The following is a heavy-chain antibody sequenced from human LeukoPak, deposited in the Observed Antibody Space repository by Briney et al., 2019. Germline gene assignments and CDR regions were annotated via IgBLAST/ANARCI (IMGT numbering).Heavy chain of an antibody. J-gene: IGHJ4*02. D-gene: IGHD3-16*01. Sequence: SETLSLTCTVSGGSISSYYWSWIRQPPGKGLEWIGYIYYSGSTNYNPSLKSRVTISVDTSKNQFSVKLSSVTAADTAVYYCARSQVWVYDYVRGSPQPTFDNWGQGILVTVSS. CDR1: GGSISSYY. V-gene: IGHV4-59*08. CDR3: ARSQVWVYDYVRGSPQPTFDN. CDR2: IYYSGST.